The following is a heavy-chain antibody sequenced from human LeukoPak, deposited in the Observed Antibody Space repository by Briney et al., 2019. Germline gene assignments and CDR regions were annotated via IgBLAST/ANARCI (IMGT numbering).Heavy chain of an antibody. CDR1: GFTFSSYA. CDR2: ISSSSSYI. Sequence: MPGGSLRLSCAASGFTFSSYAMNWVRQAPGKGLEWVSSISSSSSYIYYADSVKGRFTISRDNAKNSLYLQMNSLRAEDTAVYYCARARGSTYYDFWSGYIPDGMDVWGQGTTVTVSS. CDR3: ARARGSTYYDFWSGYIPDGMDV. V-gene: IGHV3-21*01. D-gene: IGHD3-3*01. J-gene: IGHJ6*02.